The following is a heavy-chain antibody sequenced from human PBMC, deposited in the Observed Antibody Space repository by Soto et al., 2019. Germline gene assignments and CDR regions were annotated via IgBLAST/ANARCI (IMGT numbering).Heavy chain of an antibody. Sequence: SETLSLTCTVSGDSLGNYYWFWIRQPVGKGLEWIGRVSSSGNTNANPTLNSRATMSIDTSKNQFSLRLRSVTAADTAVYYCARADYEILTGSYAMDVSGQGPTVTVSS. CDR2: VSSSGNT. J-gene: IGHJ6*02. CDR3: ARADYEILTGSYAMDV. V-gene: IGHV4-4*07. D-gene: IGHD3-9*01. CDR1: GDSLGNYY.